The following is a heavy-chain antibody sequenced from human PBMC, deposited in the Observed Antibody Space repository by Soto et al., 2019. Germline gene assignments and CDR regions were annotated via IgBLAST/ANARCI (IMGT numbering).Heavy chain of an antibody. CDR3: ARSDGYHFNWLDS. Sequence: QVQLVQSGAEVKTPGASVKVSCKASGYTFARYDINWVRQAPGQGLEWMGWMNPNGNNTGYAQKLQGRLTMTSDIALSKAHMELSSLRNEDTAVYYCARSDGYHFNWLDSWGKGTLVTVSA. J-gene: IGHJ5*01. CDR1: GYTFARYD. CDR2: MNPNGNNT. V-gene: IGHV1-8*01. D-gene: IGHD2-21*01.